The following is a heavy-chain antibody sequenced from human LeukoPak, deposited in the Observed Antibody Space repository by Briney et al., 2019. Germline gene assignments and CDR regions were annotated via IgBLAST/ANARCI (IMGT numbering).Heavy chain of an antibody. CDR3: AKDNRVPGYSGYDANG. CDR2: ISGSGGST. D-gene: IGHD5-12*01. CDR1: GFTFSSYA. V-gene: IGHV3-23*01. J-gene: IGHJ3*01. Sequence: PGGSLRLSCAASGFTFSSYAMSWVRQAPGKGLEWVSAISGSGGSTYYADSVKGRFTISRDNSKNTLYLQMNSLRAEDTAVYYCAKDNRVPGYSGYDANGWGQGTMVTVSS.